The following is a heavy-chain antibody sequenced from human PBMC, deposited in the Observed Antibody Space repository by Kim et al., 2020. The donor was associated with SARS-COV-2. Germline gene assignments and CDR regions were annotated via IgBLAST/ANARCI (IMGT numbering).Heavy chain of an antibody. D-gene: IGHD5-12*01. V-gene: IGHV1-18*01. J-gene: IGHJ4*02. Sequence: KLQGRVTMTTDTSTSTAYMELRSLRSDDTAVYYCARGGGLVATMPWYFDYWGQGTLVTVSS. CDR3: ARGGGLVATMPWYFDY.